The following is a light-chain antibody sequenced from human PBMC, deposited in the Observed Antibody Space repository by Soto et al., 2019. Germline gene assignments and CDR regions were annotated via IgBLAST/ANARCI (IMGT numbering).Light chain of an antibody. CDR2: GAS. CDR3: QQYGTSPWT. Sequence: EIVLTQSPGTLSLSPGERATLSCRASQSVSSSYLAWYQQKPGQTPRLLIYGASSRATGIPYRFSGSGSGTNFTITISRLEPEDFAVYYCQQYGTSPWTFGQGTKVEIK. CDR1: QSVSSSY. J-gene: IGKJ1*01. V-gene: IGKV3-20*01.